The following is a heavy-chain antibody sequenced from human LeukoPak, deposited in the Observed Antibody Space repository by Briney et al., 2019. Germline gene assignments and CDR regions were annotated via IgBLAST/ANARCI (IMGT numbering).Heavy chain of an antibody. CDR1: GFTFSDYY. CDR3: ARDPPYSYYDSSGSPGNWFDP. Sequence: GGSLRLSCAASGFTFSDYYMSWIRQAPGKGLEWVSYISSSGSTIYYADSVKGRFTISRDNAKNSLYLQMNSLRAEDTAVYYCARDPPYSYYDSSGSPGNWFDPWGQGTLVTVSS. CDR2: ISSSGSTI. V-gene: IGHV3-11*01. D-gene: IGHD3-22*01. J-gene: IGHJ5*02.